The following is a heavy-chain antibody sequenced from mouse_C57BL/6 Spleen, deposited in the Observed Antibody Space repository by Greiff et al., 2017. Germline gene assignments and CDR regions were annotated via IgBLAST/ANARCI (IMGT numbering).Heavy chain of an antibody. V-gene: IGHV2-9-1*01. Sequence: VMLVESGPGLVAPSQSLSITCTVSGFSLTSYAISWVRQPPGKGLEWLGLIWSGGGTNYTSAPIPRLSISKDNSKSQVLLKMNSLQADDTARYYSARHYGGSRYYFDYWGQGTTLTVSS. J-gene: IGHJ2*01. D-gene: IGHD1-1*01. CDR1: GFSLTSYA. CDR3: ARHYGGSRYYFDY. CDR2: IWSGGGT.